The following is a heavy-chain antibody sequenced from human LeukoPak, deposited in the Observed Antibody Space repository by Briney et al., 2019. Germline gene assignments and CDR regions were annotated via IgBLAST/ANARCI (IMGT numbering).Heavy chain of an antibody. D-gene: IGHD2-21*02. V-gene: IGHV1-24*01. Sequence: ASVKVSCKVSGYTLTELSMHWVRQAPGKGLEWMGGFDPEDGETIYAQKFQGRVTMTEDTSTDTAYMELSSLRSEDTAVYYCATSEICGGDCSSPSSAHAFDIWGQGTMVTVSS. J-gene: IGHJ3*02. CDR2: FDPEDGET. CDR3: ATSEICGGDCSSPSSAHAFDI. CDR1: GYTLTELS.